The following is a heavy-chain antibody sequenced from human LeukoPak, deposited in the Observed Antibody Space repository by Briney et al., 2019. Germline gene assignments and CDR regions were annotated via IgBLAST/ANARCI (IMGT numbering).Heavy chain of an antibody. D-gene: IGHD4-11*01. V-gene: IGHV3-30*04. Sequence: PGRSLRLSCAASGFTFSSYAMHWVRQAPGKGLEWVAFIQYDVSNKYYADSVKGRFTISRDNSKNTLYLQMNSLRVEDTAVYYCARHDYSNFVGWFDPWGQGTLVSVSS. CDR3: ARHDYSNFVGWFDP. CDR1: GFTFSSYA. CDR2: IQYDVSNK. J-gene: IGHJ5*02.